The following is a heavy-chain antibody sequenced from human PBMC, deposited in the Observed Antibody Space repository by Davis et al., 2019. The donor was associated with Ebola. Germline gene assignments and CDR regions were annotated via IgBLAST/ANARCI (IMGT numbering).Heavy chain of an antibody. CDR1: GYTFTSYY. CDR2: INPSGGST. D-gene: IGHD4-17*01. Sequence: ASVKVSCKASGYTFTSYYMHWVRQAPGQGLEWMGIINPSGGSTSYAQKFQGRVTMTRDTSTSTVYMELSSLRSEDTAVYYCARTSARGVTKGGYYFDYWGQGTLVTVFS. J-gene: IGHJ4*02. CDR3: ARTSARGVTKGGYYFDY. V-gene: IGHV1-46*01.